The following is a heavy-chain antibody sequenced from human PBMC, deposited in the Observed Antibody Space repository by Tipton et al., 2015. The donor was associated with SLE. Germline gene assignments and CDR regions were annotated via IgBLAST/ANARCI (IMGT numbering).Heavy chain of an antibody. V-gene: IGHV4-31*03. Sequence: TLSLTCTVSGDSINSDGYFWTWIRQPPGKGLEWIGYIYYSGSTYYNPSLQSRLTMSVDTSRNQFSLKLTSVTAADTAVYYCVRELDTFEVWGPGTLVTVSS. CDR2: IYYSGST. CDR3: VRELDTFEV. CDR1: GDSINSDGYF. J-gene: IGHJ3*01.